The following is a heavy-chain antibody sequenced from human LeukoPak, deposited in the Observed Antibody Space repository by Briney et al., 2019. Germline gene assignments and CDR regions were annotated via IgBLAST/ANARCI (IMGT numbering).Heavy chain of an antibody. J-gene: IGHJ4*02. V-gene: IGHV4-34*01. CDR3: ARGTMTTVTYYFDY. CDR2: INHSGST. CDR1: GGSFSGYY. D-gene: IGHD4-17*01. Sequence: SETLSLTCAVYGGSFSGYYWSWIRQPPGKGLEWIGEINHSGSTNYNPSLKSRVTISVDTSKDQFSLKLSSVTAADTAVYYCARGTMTTVTYYFDYWGQGTLVTVSS.